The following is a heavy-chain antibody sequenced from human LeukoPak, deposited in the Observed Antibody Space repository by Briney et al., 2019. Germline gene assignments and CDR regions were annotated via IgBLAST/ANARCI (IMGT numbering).Heavy chain of an antibody. CDR1: GFTFSSYA. J-gene: IGHJ4*02. CDR2: ISYDGSNK. V-gene: IGHV3-30-3*02. CDR3: AKSRLLWFGESSFDY. Sequence: GGSLRRSCAASGFTFSSYAMHWVRQAPGKGLEWVAVISYDGSNKYYADSVKGRFTISRDNSKNTLYLQMNSLRAEDTAVYYCAKSRLLWFGESSFDYWGQGTLVTVSS. D-gene: IGHD3-10*01.